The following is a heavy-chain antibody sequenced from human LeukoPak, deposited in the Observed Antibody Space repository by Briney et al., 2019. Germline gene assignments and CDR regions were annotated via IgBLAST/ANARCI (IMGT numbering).Heavy chain of an antibody. Sequence: GGSLRLSCAASGFTFSSYGMHWVRQAPGKGLEWVAVISYDGSNKYYADSVKGRFTISRDNSKNTLYLQMNSLRAEDTAVYYCAKSWLRISSPFDYWGQGTLVTVSS. CDR2: ISYDGSNK. CDR3: AKSWLRISSPFDY. D-gene: IGHD5-12*01. CDR1: GFTFSSYG. V-gene: IGHV3-30*18. J-gene: IGHJ4*02.